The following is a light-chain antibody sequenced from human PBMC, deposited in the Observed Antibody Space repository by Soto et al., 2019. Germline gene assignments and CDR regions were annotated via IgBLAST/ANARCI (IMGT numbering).Light chain of an antibody. CDR3: QQYTNWPYT. CDR1: QALCNN. Sequence: EIVMMQSPATLSVSPRERATLSCRASQALCNNLASYQHKPGHAPRLLNYGASTRPTGVAVRFSGSGSETEFAISIRILQADDLEVDYCQQYTNWPYTFGQGTNRE. CDR2: GAS. V-gene: IGKV3-15*01. J-gene: IGKJ2*01.